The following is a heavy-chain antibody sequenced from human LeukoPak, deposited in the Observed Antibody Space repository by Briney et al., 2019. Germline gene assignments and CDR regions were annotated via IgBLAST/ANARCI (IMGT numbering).Heavy chain of an antibody. Sequence: PSETLSLTCAVYGGSFSGYYWSWIRQPPGKGLEWIGEINHSGSTNYNPSLKSRFTISVDTSKNQFSLKLSSVTAADTAVYYCARGAGYCSSTSCYFDYWGQGTLVTVSS. CDR3: ARGAGYCSSTSCYFDY. V-gene: IGHV4-34*01. CDR2: INHSGST. J-gene: IGHJ4*02. CDR1: GGSFSGYY. D-gene: IGHD2-2*03.